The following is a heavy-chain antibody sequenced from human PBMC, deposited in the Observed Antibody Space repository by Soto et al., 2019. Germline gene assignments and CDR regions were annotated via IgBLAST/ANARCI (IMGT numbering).Heavy chain of an antibody. CDR3: TKENRYCSGANCFTFDY. CDR2: ISYDGSNK. V-gene: IGHV3-30*18. J-gene: IGHJ4*02. Sequence: SLRLSCAASGFTISSYGMHWVRQAPGKGLEWVAVISYDGSNKYYADSVKGRFTISRDNSKNALSLQMNSLRAEDTAVYYCTKENRYCSGANCFTFDYWGLGTLVTVSS. D-gene: IGHD2-15*01. CDR1: GFTISSYG.